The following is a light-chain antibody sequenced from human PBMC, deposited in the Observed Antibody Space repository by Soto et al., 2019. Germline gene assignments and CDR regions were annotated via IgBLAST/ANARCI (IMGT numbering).Light chain of an antibody. V-gene: IGKV3-15*01. CDR3: QQYNNWPRT. CDR1: QSVSSN. CDR2: GAS. J-gene: IGKJ1*01. Sequence: EIVMSLSLATLSVYPGERATLSCRASQSVSSNLAWYQQKPGQAPRLLIYGASTRATGIPARFSGSGSGTEFTLTISSLQSEDFAVYYCQQYNNWPRTFGQRSKADVK.